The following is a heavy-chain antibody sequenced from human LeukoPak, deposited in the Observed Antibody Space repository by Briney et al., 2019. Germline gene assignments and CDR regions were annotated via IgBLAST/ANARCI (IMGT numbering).Heavy chain of an antibody. Sequence: PSETLSLTCAVSGGSISSGGYSWSWIRQPPGTGLEWIGYIYHSGSTYYNPSLKSRVTISVDRSKNQFSLKLSSVTAADTAVYYCARLVRRQQHLNWFDPWGQGTLVTVSS. J-gene: IGHJ5*02. D-gene: IGHD6-13*01. V-gene: IGHV4-30-2*01. CDR3: ARLVRRQQHLNWFDP. CDR2: IYHSGST. CDR1: GGSISSGGYS.